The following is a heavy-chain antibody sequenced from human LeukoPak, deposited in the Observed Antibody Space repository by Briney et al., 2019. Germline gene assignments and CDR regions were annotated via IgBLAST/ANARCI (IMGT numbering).Heavy chain of an antibody. CDR1: GFTFSSYE. V-gene: IGHV3-48*03. Sequence: GGSLRLSCAASGFTFSSYEMNWVRQAPGKGLEWVSYISSGGDIMHYADSVKGRFTSSRDNAKNSGYLEMNSLGAEDTAVYYCATNLIGAGEYFQQWGQGTLVTVSS. J-gene: IGHJ1*01. CDR2: ISSGGDIM. CDR3: ATNLIGAGEYFQQ. D-gene: IGHD2/OR15-2a*01.